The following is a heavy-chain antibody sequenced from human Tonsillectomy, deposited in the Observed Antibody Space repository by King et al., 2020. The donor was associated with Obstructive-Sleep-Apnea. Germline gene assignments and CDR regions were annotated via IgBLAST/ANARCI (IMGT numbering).Heavy chain of an antibody. V-gene: IGHV3-43D*03. CDR3: AKDPSNIWSGGPLRS. D-gene: IGHD6-13*01. J-gene: IGHJ5*02. CDR1: GFTFDDYA. Sequence: VQLVESGGVVVQPGGSLRLSCAASGFTFDDYAMHWVRQAPGKGLEWISLINWDGGSTYYADSVKGRFTISRDNSKDSLFLQMNRLRGDDTALYYCAKDPSNIWSGGPLRSWGQGTLVTVSS. CDR2: INWDGGST.